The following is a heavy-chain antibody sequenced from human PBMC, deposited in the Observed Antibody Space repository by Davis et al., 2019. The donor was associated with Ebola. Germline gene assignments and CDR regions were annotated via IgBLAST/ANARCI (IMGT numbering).Heavy chain of an antibody. D-gene: IGHD1-26*01. V-gene: IGHV4-39*07. CDR2: IYYSGST. Sequence: SETLSLTYTVSGGSISSSSYYWGWIRQPPGKGLEWIGSIYYSGSTYYNPSLKSRVTISVDTSKNQFSLKLSSVTAADTAVYYCARGGSWYCFDCWGQGTLVTVSS. CDR3: ARGGSWYCFDC. J-gene: IGHJ4*02. CDR1: GGSISSSSYY.